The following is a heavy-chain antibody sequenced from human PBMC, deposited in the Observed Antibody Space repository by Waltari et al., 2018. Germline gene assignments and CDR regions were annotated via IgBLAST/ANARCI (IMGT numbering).Heavy chain of an antibody. V-gene: IGHV3-53*02. CDR2: SNAGGGS. CDR1: EFIVRNNY. D-gene: IGHD3-16*01. CDR3: ATLGAYLGAFEV. J-gene: IGHJ3*01. Sequence: EVQLVETGGALIHPWGSLRLSCAASEFIVRNNYMAWVRQAPGKGLGWVSVSNAGGGSDSADSVRGRFTISRDNSKNTLDLEMNALRPDDTAVYYCATLGAYLGAFEVWGRGTMVTVSS.